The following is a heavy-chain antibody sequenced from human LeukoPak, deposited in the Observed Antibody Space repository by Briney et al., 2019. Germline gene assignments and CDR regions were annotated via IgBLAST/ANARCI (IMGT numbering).Heavy chain of an antibody. D-gene: IGHD2-2*01. CDR1: GDSISSFY. J-gene: IGHJ4*02. V-gene: IGHV4-59*01. CDR2: IYYSGST. CDR3: ARDRVRASSTWYFDY. Sequence: PSETLSLTCTVSGDSISSFYWSWLRQPPGKGLEWIGYIYYSGSTNYNPSLKSRITISVDTSKNQISLKLSSVTAADTAVYYCARDRVRASSTWYFDYWGQGTLVTVSS.